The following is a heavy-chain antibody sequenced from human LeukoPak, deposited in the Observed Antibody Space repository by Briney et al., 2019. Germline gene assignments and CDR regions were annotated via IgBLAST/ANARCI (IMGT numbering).Heavy chain of an antibody. V-gene: IGHV3-66*01. CDR1: GFTVSRNY. Sequence: GGSLRLSCAASGFTVSRNYMSWVRQAPGKGLEWVSVIYSGGRTYYADSVKGRFTISRDNSKNTLYLQMNRLRAEDTAVYYCARGIRDYNDQLGYFQHWGQGTLVTVSS. D-gene: IGHD4-11*01. J-gene: IGHJ1*01. CDR3: ARGIRDYNDQLGYFQH. CDR2: IYSGGRT.